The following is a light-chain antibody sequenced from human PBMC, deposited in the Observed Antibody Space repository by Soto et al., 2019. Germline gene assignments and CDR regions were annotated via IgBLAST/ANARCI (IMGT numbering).Light chain of an antibody. CDR1: QSVSSN. J-gene: IGKJ5*01. V-gene: IGKV3-15*01. CDR3: QQYIKWPIT. Sequence: EIVMTQYTGTLSVSPGERATVSCRASQSVSSNLAWYQQKPGQAPRLLISDASTRATGIPARFSGSGSGTEFTLTVSSLQSEDFAVYYCQQYIKWPITFGQGTRLE. CDR2: DAS.